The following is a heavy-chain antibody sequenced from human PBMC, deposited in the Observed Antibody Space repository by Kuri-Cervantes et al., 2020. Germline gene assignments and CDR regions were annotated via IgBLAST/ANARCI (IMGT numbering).Heavy chain of an antibody. CDR2: ISWNSGSI. CDR3: AKGDNAVYYYYMDV. CDR1: GFTFDDYA. V-gene: IGHV3-9*01. Sequence: SLKISCAASGFTFDDYAMHWVRQAPGKGLEWVSGISWNSGSIGYADSVKGRCTISRDNAKNSLYLQMNSLRAEDTALYYCAKGDNAVYYYYMDVWGKGTTVTVSS. D-gene: IGHD2-8*01. J-gene: IGHJ6*03.